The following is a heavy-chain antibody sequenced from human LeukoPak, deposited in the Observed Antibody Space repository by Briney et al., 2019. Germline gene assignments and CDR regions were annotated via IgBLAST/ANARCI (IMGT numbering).Heavy chain of an antibody. CDR2: ISSSSSYI. V-gene: IGHV3-21*01. CDR1: GFTFSSYS. D-gene: IGHD5-18*01. J-gene: IGHJ3*02. Sequence: AGSLRLSCAASGFTFSSYSMNWVRQAPGKGLEWVSSISSSSSYIYYADSVKGRCTNSRDNAKNSLYLQMSSLGAEDTAVYYCARATKHAKIQLWAIREDDDAFDIWGQGTMVTVSS. CDR3: ARATKHAKIQLWAIREDDDAFDI.